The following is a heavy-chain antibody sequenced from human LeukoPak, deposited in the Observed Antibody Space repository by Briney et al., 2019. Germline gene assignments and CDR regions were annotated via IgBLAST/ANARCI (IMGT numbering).Heavy chain of an antibody. J-gene: IGHJ4*02. CDR1: GGSISSGSYY. CDR2: IYTSGST. CDR3: ASRADINDIDY. V-gene: IGHV4-61*02. D-gene: IGHD2-15*01. Sequence: SETLSLTCTVSGGSISSGSYYWSWIRQPAGKGLEWIGRIYTSGSTNYNPSLKSRVTISVDTSKNQLSLKLSSVTAADTAVYYCASRADINDIDYWGQGTLVTVSS.